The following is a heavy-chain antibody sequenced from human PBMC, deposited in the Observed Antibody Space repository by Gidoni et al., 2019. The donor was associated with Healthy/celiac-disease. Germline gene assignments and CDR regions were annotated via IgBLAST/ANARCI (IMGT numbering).Heavy chain of an antibody. D-gene: IGHD2-21*02. Sequence: EVQLVESGGGLVKPGGSLSLSCAASGFTFSSYSMNWVRQAPGKGLEWVSSISSSSSYIYYADSVKGRFTISRDNAKNSLYLQMNSLRAEDTAVYYGAGSYCGGDCYLESPDYWGQGTLVTVSS. V-gene: IGHV3-21*01. J-gene: IGHJ4*02. CDR3: AGSYCGGDCYLESPDY. CDR2: ISSSSSYI. CDR1: GFTFSSYS.